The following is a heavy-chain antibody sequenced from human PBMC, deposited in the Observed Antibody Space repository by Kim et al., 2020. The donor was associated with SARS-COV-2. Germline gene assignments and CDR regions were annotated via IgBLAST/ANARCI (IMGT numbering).Heavy chain of an antibody. CDR1: GFNVNNNY. V-gene: IGHV3-53*01. CDR2: IYSGGST. J-gene: IGHJ6*02. D-gene: IGHD1-1*01. CDR3: ARPGTTLYYGMDV. Sequence: GGSLRLSCAASGFNVNNNYMSWVRQAPGKGLEWVSVIYSGGSTYYADSVKGRFTISRDNSKNTLYLQMNSLTAEDTAVYYCARPGTTLYYGMDVCGQGTT.